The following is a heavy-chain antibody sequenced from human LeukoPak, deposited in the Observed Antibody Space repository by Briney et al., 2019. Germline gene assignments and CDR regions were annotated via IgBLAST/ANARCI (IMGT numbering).Heavy chain of an antibody. J-gene: IGHJ4*02. V-gene: IGHV3-20*04. CDR3: ATDRKVGTWDPRFNY. CDR1: GFTFVDYG. D-gene: IGHD4-23*01. CDR2: INYNGAIT. Sequence: GGSLRLSCATSGFTFVDYGLSWVRRAPGKGLEWLCAINYNGAITDYADSVKGRFTISRDNAKNSLYLRMDSLRAEDTAIYYCATDRKVGTWDPRFNYWGQGTLVTVSS.